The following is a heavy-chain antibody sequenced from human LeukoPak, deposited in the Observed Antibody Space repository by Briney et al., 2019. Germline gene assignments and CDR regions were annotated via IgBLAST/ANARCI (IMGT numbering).Heavy chain of an antibody. CDR2: ITNSGNSK. D-gene: IGHD1-26*01. J-gene: IGHJ4*02. Sequence: GGSLRLSCAASEFTFSSYSMNWVRQAPGKGLEWVSYITNSGNSKSYADSVKGQFTISRDNTKNSLYLQMNGLRAEDTAVYYCARGLLQDYWGQGTLVTVSS. V-gene: IGHV3-48*01. CDR3: ARGLLQDY. CDR1: EFTFSSYS.